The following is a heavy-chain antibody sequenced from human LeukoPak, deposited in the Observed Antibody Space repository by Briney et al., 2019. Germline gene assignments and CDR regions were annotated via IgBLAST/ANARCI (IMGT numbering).Heavy chain of an antibody. J-gene: IGHJ4*02. V-gene: IGHV3-23*01. CDR2: ISGSGGVT. D-gene: IGHD5-24*01. CDR1: GFTFNNYA. Sequence: GGSLRLSCEASGFTFNNYAMSWVRQAPGKGLEWVSAISGSGGVTYYADSVKGRFTISRDNSKNTLYLQGNSLRAADTAVYYCVKVQEMGTILPPFHYWGQGTLVTVSS. CDR3: VKVQEMGTILPPFHY.